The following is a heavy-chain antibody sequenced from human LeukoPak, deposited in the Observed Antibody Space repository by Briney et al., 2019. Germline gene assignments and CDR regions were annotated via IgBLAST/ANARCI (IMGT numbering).Heavy chain of an antibody. Sequence: SETLSLACAVYGGSFSAHYWSCLRQPPGEGVEWIGEIDHRGFTSYNPSLKSRVTISVDTSNNQFSLRLTSVTAADTAVYYCASGQTYLDYWGQGTLVTVSS. V-gene: IGHV4-34*01. J-gene: IGHJ4*02. CDR2: IDHRGFT. CDR3: ASGQTYLDY. CDR1: GGSFSAHY.